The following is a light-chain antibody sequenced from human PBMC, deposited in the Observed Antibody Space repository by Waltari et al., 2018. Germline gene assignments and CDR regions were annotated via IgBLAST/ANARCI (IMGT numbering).Light chain of an antibody. CDR1: QSVSRT. Sequence: IVLTQSPGTLSLSPGDRATLSCRASQSVSRTLAWYQQKPGQAPRLLIYDASSRATGIPDRFSGSGSGTDFSLTISRLEPKDFAVYYCQKYGTLPATFGQGTKVEIK. CDR3: QKYGTLPAT. CDR2: DAS. V-gene: IGKV3-20*01. J-gene: IGKJ1*01.